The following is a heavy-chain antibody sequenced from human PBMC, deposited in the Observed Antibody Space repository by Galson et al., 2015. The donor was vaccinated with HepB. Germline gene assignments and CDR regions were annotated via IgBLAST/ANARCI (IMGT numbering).Heavy chain of an antibody. V-gene: IGHV4-39*01. CDR3: ARHSPITMIVVVHYYYGMDV. CDR1: GGSISSSSYY. Sequence: SETLSLTCTVSGGSISSSSYYWGWIRQPPGKGLEWIGSIYYSGSTYYNPSLKSRVTISVDTSKNQFSLKLSSVTAADTAVYYCARHSPITMIVVVHYYYGMDVWGQGTTVTVSS. CDR2: IYYSGST. J-gene: IGHJ6*02. D-gene: IGHD3-22*01.